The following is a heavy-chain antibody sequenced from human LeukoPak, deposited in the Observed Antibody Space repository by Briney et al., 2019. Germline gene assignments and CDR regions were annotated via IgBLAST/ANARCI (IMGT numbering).Heavy chain of an antibody. V-gene: IGHV1-2*02. Sequence: ASVKVSCKASGYTFTGYYMHWVRQAPGHGLEWMGWINPTSAGTNYATKFQGRVTMPRDTSISPAYMELSRLRSDDTAVYYCARAPAWAYYYGMDVWGQGTTVTVSS. J-gene: IGHJ6*02. CDR3: ARAPAWAYYYGMDV. CDR1: GYTFTGYY. D-gene: IGHD3-16*01. CDR2: INPTSAGT.